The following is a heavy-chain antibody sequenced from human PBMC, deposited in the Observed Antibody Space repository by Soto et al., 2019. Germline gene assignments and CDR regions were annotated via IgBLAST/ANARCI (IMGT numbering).Heavy chain of an antibody. CDR3: ARGIATGQLDP. V-gene: IGHV1-3*01. J-gene: IGHJ5*02. CDR2: INPDNGNT. CDR1: GYTFTRYT. Sequence: ASVKVSCKASGYTFTRYTMNWLRQAPGQRLEWMGWINPDNGNTKSSQKFQDRVTITRDTSASTAYMDLSSLRSEDTAVYYCARGIATGQLDPWGQGALVTAPQ. D-gene: IGHD2-15*01.